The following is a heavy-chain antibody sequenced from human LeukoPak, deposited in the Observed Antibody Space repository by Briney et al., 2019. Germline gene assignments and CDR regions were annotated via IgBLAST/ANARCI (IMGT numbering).Heavy chain of an antibody. Sequence: GGSLRLSCAASGFTFSGSAMHWVRQASGKGLEWVGRIRSKANSYATAYAASVKGRFTISRDDSKNTAYLQMNSLKTEDTAVYYCTRHPRDYYDSSWGQGTLVTVSS. V-gene: IGHV3-73*01. D-gene: IGHD3-22*01. J-gene: IGHJ4*02. CDR3: TRHPRDYYDSS. CDR2: IRSKANSYAT. CDR1: GFTFSGSA.